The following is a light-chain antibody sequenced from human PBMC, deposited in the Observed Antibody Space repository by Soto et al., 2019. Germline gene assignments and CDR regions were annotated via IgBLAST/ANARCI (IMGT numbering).Light chain of an antibody. CDR1: QSITTF. J-gene: IGKJ1*01. Sequence: IPMTQSPSTLSASIGDRVTITCRASQSITTFLAWYQQKPGKAPQILIYDASKLEPGVPSRLSGGGSGTEFTLTISSLQPDDFATYYCQHYNSYPWTFGQGTKVDI. CDR2: DAS. CDR3: QHYNSYPWT. V-gene: IGKV1-5*01.